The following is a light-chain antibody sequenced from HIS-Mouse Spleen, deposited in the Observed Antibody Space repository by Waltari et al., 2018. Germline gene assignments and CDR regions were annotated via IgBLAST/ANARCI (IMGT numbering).Light chain of an antibody. J-gene: IGLJ1*01. CDR1: SRDVGGYNY. CDR2: EVS. V-gene: IGLV2-14*01. CDR3: SSYTSSSTF. Sequence: QSALTQPASVSGSPGQSITISCTGTSRDVGGYNYVSWYQQHPGKAPKLMIYEVSNRHSGVSNRFSGSKSGNTASLTISGLQAEDEADYYCSSYTSSSTFFGTGTKVTVL.